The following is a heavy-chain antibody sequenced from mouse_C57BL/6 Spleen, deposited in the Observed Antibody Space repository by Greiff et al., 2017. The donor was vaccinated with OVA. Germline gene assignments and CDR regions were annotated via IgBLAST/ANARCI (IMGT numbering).Heavy chain of an antibody. D-gene: IGHD2-4*01. CDR1: GYTFTSYD. CDR3: ARGETMITTRYYAMDY. J-gene: IGHJ4*01. V-gene: IGHV1-85*01. CDR2: IYPRDGST. Sequence: VKLQESGPELVKPGASVKLSCKASGYTFTSYDINWVKQRPGQGLEWIGWIYPRDGSTKYNEKFKSKATLTVDKPSSTAYMQLSSLTSEDSAVYYCARGETMITTRYYAMDYWGQGTSVTVSS.